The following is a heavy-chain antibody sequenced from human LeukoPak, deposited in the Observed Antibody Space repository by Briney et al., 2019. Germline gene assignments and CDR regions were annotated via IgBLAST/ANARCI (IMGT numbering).Heavy chain of an antibody. Sequence: SETLSLTCTVSGGSISSYYWSWIRQPPGKGLEWIGYIYYSGSTNYNPSLKSRVTISVDTSKNQFSLKLSSVTAADTAVYYCARSLRGCSSTSCLGFPPYNWFDPWGQGTLVTVSP. CDR2: IYYSGST. J-gene: IGHJ5*02. D-gene: IGHD2-2*01. CDR3: ARSLRGCSSTSCLGFPPYNWFDP. CDR1: GGSISSYY. V-gene: IGHV4-59*01.